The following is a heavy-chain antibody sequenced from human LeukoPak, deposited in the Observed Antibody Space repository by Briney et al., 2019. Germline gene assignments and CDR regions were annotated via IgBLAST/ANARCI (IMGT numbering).Heavy chain of an antibody. CDR1: GFTFSSYS. J-gene: IGHJ4*02. CDR2: ISGSGGST. D-gene: IGHD1-26*01. Sequence: GGSLRLSCAASGFTFSSYSMSWVRQAPGKGLEWVSAISGSGGSTYYAYSVNGGFTISRDNSKNTLYLQMNSLRAEDPAVYYCAKPGQRLVVGYYFDYWCQGTLVTVSA. CDR3: AKPGQRLVVGYYFDY. V-gene: IGHV3-23*01.